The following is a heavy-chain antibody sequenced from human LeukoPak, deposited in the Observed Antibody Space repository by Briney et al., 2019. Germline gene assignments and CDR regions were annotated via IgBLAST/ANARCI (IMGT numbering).Heavy chain of an antibody. V-gene: IGHV4-39*07. D-gene: IGHD4-17*01. CDR1: GGSISSGGYY. CDR2: IYHSGST. Sequence: SETLSLTCTVSGGSISSGGYYWSWIRQPPGKGLEWIGSIYHSGSTYYNPSLKSRVTISVDTSKNQFSLKVSSVTDADTAVYYCARAMRMTTVTTNYYYGMDVWGQGSTVTVSS. CDR3: ARAMRMTTVTTNYYYGMDV. J-gene: IGHJ6*02.